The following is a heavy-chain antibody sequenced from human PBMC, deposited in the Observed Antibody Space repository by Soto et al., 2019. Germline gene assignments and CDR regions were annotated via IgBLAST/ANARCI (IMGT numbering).Heavy chain of an antibody. CDR3: ARVYCSGGSCYSVDY. CDR1: GFTFSSYW. Sequence: EVQLVESGGGLVQPGGSLRLSCAASGFTFSSYWMHWVRQAPGKGLVGVSRINSDGSSTVYADSVKGRFTISRDNAKNTLYLQMNSLRAEDTAVYYCARVYCSGGSCYSVDYWGQGTLVTVSS. CDR2: INSDGSST. J-gene: IGHJ4*02. V-gene: IGHV3-74*01. D-gene: IGHD2-15*01.